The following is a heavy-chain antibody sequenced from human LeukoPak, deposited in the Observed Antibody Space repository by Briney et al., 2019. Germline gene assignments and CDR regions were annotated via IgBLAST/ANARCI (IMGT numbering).Heavy chain of an antibody. D-gene: IGHD3-22*01. V-gene: IGHV3-7*01. Sequence: GGSLRLSCAASGFTFSSYWMSWVRQAPGKGLEWVANIKQDGSEKYYVDSVKGRFTISRDNAKNSLYLQMNSLRAEDTAVYYCARDPSYDSSGYYYVRGYYYYYYGMDVWGQGTTVTVSS. CDR1: GFTFSSYW. J-gene: IGHJ6*02. CDR3: ARDPSYDSSGYYYVRGYYYYYYGMDV. CDR2: IKQDGSEK.